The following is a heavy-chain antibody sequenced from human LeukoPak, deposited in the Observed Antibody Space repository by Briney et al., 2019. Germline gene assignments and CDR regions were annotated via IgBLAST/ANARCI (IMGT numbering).Heavy chain of an antibody. J-gene: IGHJ6*04. CDR3: ATENVLPVLEV. CDR2: ISYDGSNK. Sequence: PGRFLRLSCAASGFTFSSYAMHWVRQAPGKGLEWVAVISYDGSNKYYADSVKGRFTISRDNSKNTLYLQMNSLRAEDTAVYYCATENVLPVLEVWGKGTTVTVSS. D-gene: IGHD3-10*01. V-gene: IGHV3-30*04. CDR1: GFTFSSYA.